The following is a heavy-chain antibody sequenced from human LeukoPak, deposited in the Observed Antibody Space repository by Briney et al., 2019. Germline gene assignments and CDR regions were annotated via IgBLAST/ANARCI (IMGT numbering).Heavy chain of an antibody. J-gene: IGHJ4*02. CDR2: IYPGDSDT. D-gene: IGHD6-13*01. CDR3: ASLFRGYSSSFDH. V-gene: IGHV5-51*07. CDR1: GYSFTSYW. Sequence: GESLKISCKGSGYSFTSYWIVWVHQMPGKGLEWMRSIYPGDSDTRYSPSCQGQVTISADKSISTAYLQWSSLKASDTAMYYCASLFRGYSSSFDHWGQGTLVTVSS.